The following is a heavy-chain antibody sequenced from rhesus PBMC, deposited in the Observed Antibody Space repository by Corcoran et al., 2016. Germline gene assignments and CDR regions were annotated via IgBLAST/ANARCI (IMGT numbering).Heavy chain of an antibody. CDR1: GYSISSGFG. Sequence: QVQLQESGPGLVKPSETLSLTCAVSGYSISSGFGWSWIRQPPGKGLEWIGYIYGSGSSTNYTPSPSSRVTLSVDTAKNQLSLKLSSVTAADTAVYYCASGGDYGSSYRYWGQGVLVTVSS. CDR2: IYGSGSST. CDR3: ASGGDYGSSYRY. V-gene: IGHV4-127*01. D-gene: IGHD4-29*01. J-gene: IGHJ4*01.